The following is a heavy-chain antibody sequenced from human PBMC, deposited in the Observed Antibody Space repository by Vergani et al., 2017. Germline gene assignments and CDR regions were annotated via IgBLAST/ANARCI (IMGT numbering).Heavy chain of an antibody. J-gene: IGHJ6*02. CDR1: GFTFSSYG. D-gene: IGHD6-25*01. CDR2: IAYDGSNK. Sequence: QVQLVESGGGVVQPGRSLRLSCAASGFTFSSYGMHWVRQAPGKGLEWVAVIAYDGSNKYYADSVKGRFTISKDNSKTTLYLQMTSLRAEGTAVYYCAKDLVKQRHYYYYGMDVWGQGSTVTVSS. CDR3: AKDLVKQRHYYYYGMDV. V-gene: IGHV3-30*18.